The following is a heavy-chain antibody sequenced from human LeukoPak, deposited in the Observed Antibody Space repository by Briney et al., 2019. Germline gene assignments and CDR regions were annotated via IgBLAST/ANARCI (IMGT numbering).Heavy chain of an antibody. V-gene: IGHV4-39*07. D-gene: IGHD6-19*01. Sequence: SETLSLTCTVSGGSINISDYYWGRIRQPPGKGLEWIGCMHYSGNTNYNPSLKSRVTISLDTSKNQLSLRLTSVTAADTAVYYCARSAHTNGWYAFDIWGQGTMVTVSS. CDR3: ARSAHTNGWYAFDI. J-gene: IGHJ3*02. CDR1: GGSINISDYY. CDR2: MHYSGNT.